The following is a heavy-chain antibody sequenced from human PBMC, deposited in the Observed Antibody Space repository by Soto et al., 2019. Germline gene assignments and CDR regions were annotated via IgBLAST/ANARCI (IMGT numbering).Heavy chain of an antibody. CDR2: ISGSGGST. CDR1: GFTFSSYA. D-gene: IGHD4-17*01. CDR3: ATLDYGDYVPPFDY. J-gene: IGHJ4*02. Sequence: EVQLLESGGGLVQPGGSLRLSCAASGFTFSSYAMSWVRQAPGKGLEWVSAISGSGGSTYYADSVKGRFTISRDNSKNTLDLQMNSLRAEDTAVYYCATLDYGDYVPPFDYWGQGTLVTVSS. V-gene: IGHV3-23*01.